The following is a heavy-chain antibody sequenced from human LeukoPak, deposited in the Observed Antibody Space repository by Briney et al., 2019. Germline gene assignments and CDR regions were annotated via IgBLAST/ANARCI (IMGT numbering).Heavy chain of an antibody. CDR3: AISPDYGDYGRDY. V-gene: IGHV3-23*01. CDR1: GFTFSSYA. J-gene: IGHJ4*02. D-gene: IGHD4-17*01. CDR2: ISGSGGST. Sequence: GGSLRLSCAASGFTFSSYAMSWVRQAPGKGLEWVSAISGSGGSTYYADSVKGRFTISRDNSKNTLYLQMNSLRAEDTAVYYCAISPDYGDYGRDYWGQGTLVTVSS.